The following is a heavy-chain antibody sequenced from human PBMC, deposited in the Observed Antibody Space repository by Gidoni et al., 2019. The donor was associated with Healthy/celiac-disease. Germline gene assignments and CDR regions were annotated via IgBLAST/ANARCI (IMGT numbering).Heavy chain of an antibody. J-gene: IGHJ4*02. CDR3: ARGIVGATQPNDY. D-gene: IGHD1-26*01. CDR2: IDSGGST. V-gene: IGHV3-66*02. Sequence: EVQLVESGGGLVQPGGSLRLSCAASGFSVSSNYMTWVRQAPGKGLEWVSVIDSGGSTYYADSVKGRFTISRDNSKNTLYLQMNSLRAEDTAVYYCARGIVGATQPNDYWGQGTLVTVSS. CDR1: GFSVSSNY.